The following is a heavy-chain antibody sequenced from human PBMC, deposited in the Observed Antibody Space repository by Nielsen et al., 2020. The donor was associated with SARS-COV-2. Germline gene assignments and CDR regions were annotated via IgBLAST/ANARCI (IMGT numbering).Heavy chain of an antibody. CDR3: ARGGRVYCGGDCEPFDY. J-gene: IGHJ4*02. D-gene: IGHD2-21*02. Sequence: GESLKISCAASGFTFSSYGMHWVRQAPGKGLEWVAVISYDGSNKYYADSVKGRFTISRDNSKNTLYLQMNSLRAEDTAVYYCARGGRVYCGGDCEPFDYWGQGTLVTVSS. CDR1: GFTFSSYG. V-gene: IGHV3-30*03. CDR2: ISYDGSNK.